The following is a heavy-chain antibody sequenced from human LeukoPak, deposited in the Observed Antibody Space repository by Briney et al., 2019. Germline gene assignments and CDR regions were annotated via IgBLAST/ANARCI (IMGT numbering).Heavy chain of an antibody. D-gene: IGHD6-13*01. Sequence: GGSLRLSCAASGFTFSSYEMNWVRQAPGKGLEWVSHISSSGSTIYYADSVKGRFTISRDSAKISLYLQMNSLRAEDTAIYYCARVVLPAAGFDCWGQGTLVTVSS. CDR1: GFTFSSYE. CDR3: ARVVLPAAGFDC. V-gene: IGHV3-48*03. CDR2: ISSSGSTI. J-gene: IGHJ4*02.